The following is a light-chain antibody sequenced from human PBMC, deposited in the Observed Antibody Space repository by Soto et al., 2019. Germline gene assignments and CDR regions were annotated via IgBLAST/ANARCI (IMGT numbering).Light chain of an antibody. J-gene: IGKJ1*01. CDR1: QSVDAY. CDR2: DAS. V-gene: IGKV3-11*01. Sequence: EIVLTQSPATLSLPPGDRATLSCRASQSVDAYLAWYQQRPGQAPRLLMFDASNRATGTPTRFSGRGSGTDFTLTISSLEPEDFAVYYCQQRSTWSPTFGQGTKVEIK. CDR3: QQRSTWSPT.